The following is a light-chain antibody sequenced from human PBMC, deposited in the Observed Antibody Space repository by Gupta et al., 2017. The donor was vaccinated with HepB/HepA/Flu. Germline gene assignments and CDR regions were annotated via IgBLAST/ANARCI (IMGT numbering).Light chain of an antibody. J-gene: IGKJ4*01. V-gene: IGKV1-33*01. CDR1: KDISNY. CDR2: DAS. CDR3: QQYDNLLT. Sequence: DIQMPQSPSSLSASVGDRVTITCQASKDISNYLNWYQQKPGKAPKLLIYDASNLETGVPSRFSGSGSGTDFTFTISSLQPEDIATYYCQQYDNLLTFGGGTKVEIK.